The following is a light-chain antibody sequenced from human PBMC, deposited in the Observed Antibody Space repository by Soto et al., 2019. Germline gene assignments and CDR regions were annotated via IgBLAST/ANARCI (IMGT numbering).Light chain of an antibody. J-gene: IGLJ1*01. CDR2: EGS. V-gene: IGLV2-23*01. CDR1: SSDVGGYNL. CDR3: CSYAGSSTYV. Sequence: QSALTQPASVSGSPGQSITISCTGPSSDVGGYNLVSWYQQHPGKAPKLIIYEGSKRPSGVSNRFSGSKSGNTASLTISGLQVEDEADYYCCSYAGSSTYVFETGTKLTVL.